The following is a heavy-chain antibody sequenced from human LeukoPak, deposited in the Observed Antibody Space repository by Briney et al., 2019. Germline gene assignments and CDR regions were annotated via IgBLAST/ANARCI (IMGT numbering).Heavy chain of an antibody. J-gene: IGHJ6*03. CDR1: GFTFSSYV. V-gene: IGHV3-30*02. Sequence: GGSLRLSCAASGFTFSSYVMSWVRQAPGKGLEWVAFIRNDGSIIYNADSVKGRFTISRDNSKNTLYLQMNSLRAEDTAVYYCAKTGNPLVPAAYEGDYYMDVWGKGTTVTVSS. CDR2: IRNDGSII. D-gene: IGHD2-2*01. CDR3: AKTGNPLVPAAYEGDYYMDV.